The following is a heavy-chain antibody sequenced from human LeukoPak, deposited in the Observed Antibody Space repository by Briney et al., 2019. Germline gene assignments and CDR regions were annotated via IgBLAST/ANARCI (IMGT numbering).Heavy chain of an antibody. Sequence: GASVKVSCKASGYTFTSYDINWVRQATGQGLEWMGWMNPNSGNTGYAHKFQGRVTMTRNTSISTAYLGLSSLRAEETAVHYCARGVRGITIFGVVTAYYFDYWGQGTLVTVSS. CDR3: ARGVRGITIFGVVTAYYFDY. V-gene: IGHV1-8*01. CDR2: MNPNSGNT. CDR1: GYTFTSYD. J-gene: IGHJ4*02. D-gene: IGHD3-3*01.